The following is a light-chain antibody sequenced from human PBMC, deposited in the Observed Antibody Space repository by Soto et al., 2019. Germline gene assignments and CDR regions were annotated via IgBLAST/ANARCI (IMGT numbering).Light chain of an antibody. CDR3: QQHRYLLS. CDR1: QDINDY. J-gene: IGKJ3*01. V-gene: IGKV1-33*01. CDR2: YAS. Sequence: DIQMTQSPSSLSASVGDRVTITCQATQDINDYLNWYQQKPGKAPKLLIYYASNLERGVPSRFSGSGSGTDFTFTITSLQPEDIATYYCQQHRYLLSFGPGTRVDVK.